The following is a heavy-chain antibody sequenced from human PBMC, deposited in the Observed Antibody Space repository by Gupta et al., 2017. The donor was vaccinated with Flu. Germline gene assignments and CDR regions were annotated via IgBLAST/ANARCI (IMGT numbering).Heavy chain of an antibody. CDR3: AKGGGYGSGSYPDY. Sequence: RQAPGKGREWVSAINWNSGTIGYADSVKGRFTISRDDAKNSLYLQMNSLRPEDTAFYYCAKGGGYGSGSYPDYWGQGTLVTVSS. CDR2: INWNSGTI. D-gene: IGHD3-10*01. J-gene: IGHJ4*02. V-gene: IGHV3-9*01.